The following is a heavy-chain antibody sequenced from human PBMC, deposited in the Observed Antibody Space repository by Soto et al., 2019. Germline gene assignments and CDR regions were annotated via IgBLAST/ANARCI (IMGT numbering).Heavy chain of an antibody. Sequence: SETLSLTCTVSGGSISSYYWSWIRQPPGKGLEWIGYIYYSGSTNYNPSLKSRVTISVDTSKNQFSLKLSSVTAADTAVYYCARGITSSSWYFDYWGPGTLVTVSS. CDR1: GGSISSYY. D-gene: IGHD6-13*01. V-gene: IGHV4-59*12. J-gene: IGHJ4*02. CDR3: ARGITSSSWYFDY. CDR2: IYYSGST.